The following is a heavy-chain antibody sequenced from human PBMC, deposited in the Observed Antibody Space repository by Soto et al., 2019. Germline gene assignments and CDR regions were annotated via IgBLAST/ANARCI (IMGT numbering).Heavy chain of an antibody. J-gene: IGHJ6*02. D-gene: IGHD6-6*01. V-gene: IGHV1-18*01. CDR2: ISAYNSNT. CDR1: GYTFTSYG. CDR3: AREGYSSSSGGGYYYYGMDV. Sequence: ASVKVSCKASGYTFTSYGISWVRQAPGQGLEWMGWISAYNSNTNYAQKLQGRVTMTTDTSTSTAYMELRSLRSDDTAVYYCAREGYSSSSGGGYYYYGMDVWGQGTTVTVSS.